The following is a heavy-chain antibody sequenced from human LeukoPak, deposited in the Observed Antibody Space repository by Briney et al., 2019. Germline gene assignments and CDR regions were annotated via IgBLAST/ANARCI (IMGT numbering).Heavy chain of an antibody. CDR1: GASISNYQ. CDR2: IDSSGGT. V-gene: IGHV4-4*07. D-gene: IGHD4-11*01. Sequence: SETLSLTCTVSGASISNYQWSWIRQTAGKRLEWIGHIDSSGGTYYNPSLKSGVTMSVDTSKNQVFVKLTSVTAADTAVNYCVRDGYSTAWGYYSDSWGQGILVTVSS. CDR3: VRDGYSTAWGYYSDS. J-gene: IGHJ4*02.